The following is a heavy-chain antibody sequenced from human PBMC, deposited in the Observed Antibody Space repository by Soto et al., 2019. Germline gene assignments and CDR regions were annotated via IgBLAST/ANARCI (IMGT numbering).Heavy chain of an antibody. V-gene: IGHV1-69*01. J-gene: IGHJ6*02. CDR1: GGTFSSYA. CDR2: IIPIFATA. D-gene: IGHD3-16*02. Sequence: QVQLVQSGAEVKKPGSSVKVSCKASGGTFSSYAISWVRQAPGQGLEWMGGIIPIFATANYAQMFQGRVTMTADESTSTAYMGLSSVRSEDTAVYYCARALITFGGGIVTYYYGMDVWGQGTTVTVSS. CDR3: ARALITFGGGIVTYYYGMDV.